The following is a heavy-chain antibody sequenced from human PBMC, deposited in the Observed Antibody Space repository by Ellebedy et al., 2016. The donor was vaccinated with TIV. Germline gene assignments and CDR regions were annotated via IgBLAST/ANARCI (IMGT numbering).Heavy chain of an antibody. CDR3: ARTIVVVVPATPPQTNWFDP. D-gene: IGHD2-15*01. J-gene: IGHJ5*02. V-gene: IGHV4-59*01. CDR2: IFYSGST. Sequence: MPSETLSLTCTVYGGSIRSYYWSWIRQPPGKGLEWIGYIFYSGSTNYNPSLRSRVTISVDTSKNQFSLKLSSVTAADTAVYYCARTIVVVVPATPPQTNWFDPWGQGTLVTVSS. CDR1: GGSIRSYY.